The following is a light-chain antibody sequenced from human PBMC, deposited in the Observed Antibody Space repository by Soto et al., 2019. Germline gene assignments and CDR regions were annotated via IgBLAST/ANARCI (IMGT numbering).Light chain of an antibody. CDR1: QSVSSSY. J-gene: IGKJ2*01. V-gene: IGKV3-20*01. Sequence: EIVLTQYPGTLSLSPGERANLSCRASQSVSSSYLAWYQQKPGQAPRLLLYGASSQATGIPDTFSGSGSGTDFTLSIIRLGPEDFAVYYCQQYASSPVYTFGQGTKLEIK. CDR3: QQYASSPVYT. CDR2: GAS.